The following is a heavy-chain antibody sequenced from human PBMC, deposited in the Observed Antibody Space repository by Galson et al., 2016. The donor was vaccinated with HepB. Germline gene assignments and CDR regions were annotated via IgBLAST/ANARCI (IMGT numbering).Heavy chain of an antibody. CDR2: ISSSSSYT. CDR1: GFTFSDYY. Sequence: SLRLSCAASGFTFSDYYMSWIRQAPGKGLEWVSYISSSSSYTNYAHSVKGRLTLSRDNAKNSLYLQMNSLRAEDTAVYYCARDGQHFLNTVTKRTWGQGTLVTVSS. J-gene: IGHJ5*02. V-gene: IGHV3-11*06. D-gene: IGHD4-17*01. CDR3: ARDGQHFLNTVTKRT.